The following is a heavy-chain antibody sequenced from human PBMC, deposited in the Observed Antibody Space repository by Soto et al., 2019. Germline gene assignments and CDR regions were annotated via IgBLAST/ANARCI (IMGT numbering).Heavy chain of an antibody. J-gene: IGHJ4*01. CDR1: GGSINSYW. CDR3: ARDIASYAHVEGY. CDR2: VYSSGTT. V-gene: IGHV4-4*07. Sequence: SETLSLTCTVSGGSINSYWWSWIRQPAGKGLEWIGRVYSSGTTDYNPSLNSRATMSVETSKNQFSLKLSSVTAADTAVYYCARDIASYAHVEGYWSHGIQVIVSA. D-gene: IGHD2-21*01.